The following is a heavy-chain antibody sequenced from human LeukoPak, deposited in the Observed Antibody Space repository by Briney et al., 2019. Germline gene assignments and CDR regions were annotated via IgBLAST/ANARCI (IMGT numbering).Heavy chain of an antibody. Sequence: PSETLSLTCTVSGGSISSSSYYWGWIRQPPGKGLEWIGSIYYIGSTYYNPSLKSRVTLSVDTSKHQFSLKLSSVTAADTAVYYCARVKSGGGDYCDYWGQGTLVTVSS. CDR2: IYYIGST. J-gene: IGHJ4*02. CDR1: GGSISSSSYY. V-gene: IGHV4-39*07. D-gene: IGHD3-3*01. CDR3: ARVKSGGGDYCDY.